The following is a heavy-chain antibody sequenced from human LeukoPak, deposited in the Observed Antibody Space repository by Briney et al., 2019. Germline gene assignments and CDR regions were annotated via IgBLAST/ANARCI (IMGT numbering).Heavy chain of an antibody. CDR3: ARLGARQMLEY. J-gene: IGHJ4*02. CDR1: GFTVSSNY. D-gene: IGHD4-17*01. V-gene: IGHV3-53*01. CDR2: IYSGGST. Sequence: GGSLRLSCAASGFTVSSNYMSWVRQAPGKGLEWVSVIYSGGSTYYADSVKGRFTISRDNSKNTLYLQMNSLRAEDTAVYYCARLGARQMLEYWGQGTLVTVSS.